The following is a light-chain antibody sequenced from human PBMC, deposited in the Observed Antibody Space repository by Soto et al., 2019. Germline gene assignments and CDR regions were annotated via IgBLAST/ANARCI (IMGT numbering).Light chain of an antibody. J-gene: IGLJ1*01. V-gene: IGLV2-8*01. CDR3: GSYAGGNTFV. CDR1: SSDVGGYNY. Sequence: QSALTQSPSASGSPGQSVTISCIGTSSDVGGYNYVSWYQHHPGKAPKPIIYEVTKRPSGVPDRFSGSRSGTTASLTVSGLQAEDEADYYCGSYAGGNTFVFGTGTKVTVL. CDR2: EVT.